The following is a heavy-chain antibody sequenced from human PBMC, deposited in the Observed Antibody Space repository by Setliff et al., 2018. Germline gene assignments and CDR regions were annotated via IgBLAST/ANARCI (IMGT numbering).Heavy chain of an antibody. D-gene: IGHD3-3*01. CDR1: TFTFSKYA. J-gene: IGHJ4*02. V-gene: IGHV3-23*01. CDR2: IGASGDRT. Sequence: GGSLRLSCVASTFTFSKYAITWVRQAPGKGLEWVSSIGASGDRTYYADSVKGRFTISRDNSRNTLSLQMSSLRTEDTAIYFCAGQGPIFGSGLIPGFDQWGQGTMVTVSS. CDR3: AGQGPIFGSGLIPGFDQ.